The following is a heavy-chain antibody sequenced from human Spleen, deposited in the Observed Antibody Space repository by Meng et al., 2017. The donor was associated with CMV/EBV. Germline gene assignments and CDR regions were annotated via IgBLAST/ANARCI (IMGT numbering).Heavy chain of an antibody. J-gene: IGHJ4*02. Sequence: GESLKISCAASGFTFSTYAMHWVRQAPGKGLEWVAVISYDGSDKYYADSVKGRFTISRDNSKNTLYLQMNSLRAEDTAVYYCARPRAGSYYTLVYWGQGTLVTVSS. V-gene: IGHV3-30*04. CDR1: GFTFSTYA. CDR3: ARPRAGSYYTLVY. CDR2: ISYDGSDK. D-gene: IGHD3-10*01.